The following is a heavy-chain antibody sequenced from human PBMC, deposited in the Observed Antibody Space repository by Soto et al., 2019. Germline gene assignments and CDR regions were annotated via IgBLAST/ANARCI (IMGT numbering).Heavy chain of an antibody. CDR1: GGTFSSYA. CDR2: IIPIFGTA. Sequence: GASVKVSCKASGGTFSSYAISWVRQAPGQGLEWMGGIIPIFGTANYAQKFQGRVTITADESTSTAYMELSSLRSEDTAVYYCATDYYDSSGYYYAFDYWGQGTTVTVSS. J-gene: IGHJ4*03. V-gene: IGHV1-69*13. CDR3: ATDYYDSSGYYYAFDY. D-gene: IGHD3-22*01.